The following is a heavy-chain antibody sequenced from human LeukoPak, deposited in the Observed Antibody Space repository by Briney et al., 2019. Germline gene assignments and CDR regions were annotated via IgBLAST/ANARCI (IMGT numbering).Heavy chain of an antibody. CDR1: GFVVRNNH. J-gene: IGHJ4*01. Sequence: PGGSLRLSRAASGFVVRNNHMGWVRQAPGKGLEWVSLIYSGGDTSYADSVRGRFTISRDRSKNTLYLQMKSLRAEDTAVYYCARALHSYGLSYYFDFWGQGTLLTVSS. CDR2: IYSGGDT. CDR3: ARALHSYGLSYYFDF. D-gene: IGHD5-18*01. V-gene: IGHV3-53*01.